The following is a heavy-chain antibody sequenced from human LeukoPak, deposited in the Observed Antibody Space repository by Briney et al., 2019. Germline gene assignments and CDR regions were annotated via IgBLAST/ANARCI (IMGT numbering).Heavy chain of an antibody. D-gene: IGHD3-10*01. CDR3: ASYGSGDTPYYYYYGMDV. CDR1: GGIFSSYA. Sequence: GASVKVSCKASGGIFSSYAISWVRQAPGQGLEWMGGIIPIFGTANYAQKFQGRVTITADKSTSTAYMELSSLRSEDTAVYYCASYGSGDTPYYYYYGMDVWGKGSTVTVSS. V-gene: IGHV1-69*06. J-gene: IGHJ6*04. CDR2: IIPIFGTA.